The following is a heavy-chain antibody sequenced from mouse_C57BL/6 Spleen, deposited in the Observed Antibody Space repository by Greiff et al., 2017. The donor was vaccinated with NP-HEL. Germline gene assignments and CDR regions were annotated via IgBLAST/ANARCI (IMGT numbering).Heavy chain of an antibody. CDR2: IDPEDGET. Sequence: EVQLQQSGAELVQPGASVKLSCTASGFNITDYYMHWVKQRTEQGLEWIGRIDPEDGETTYAPKFQGKATITADTSSNTAYLQLSSLTSEDTAVYYCARNYYDYAWFADWGQGTLVTVSA. J-gene: IGHJ3*01. V-gene: IGHV14-2*01. CDR3: ARNYYDYAWFAD. CDR1: GFNITDYY. D-gene: IGHD2-4*01.